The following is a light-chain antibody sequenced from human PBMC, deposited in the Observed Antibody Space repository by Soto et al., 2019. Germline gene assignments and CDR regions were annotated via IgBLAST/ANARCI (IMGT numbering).Light chain of an antibody. Sequence: EGVMTQSPAILSVSPGERATLSCRASQSISNNLAWYQQKAGQAPRLLIYGASTRATGVPARFSGSGSGTEFTLTIRSLQSEDFALYYCQQYYSWPRTFGQGTKVEIK. CDR3: QQYYSWPRT. J-gene: IGKJ1*01. CDR1: QSISNN. CDR2: GAS. V-gene: IGKV3-15*01.